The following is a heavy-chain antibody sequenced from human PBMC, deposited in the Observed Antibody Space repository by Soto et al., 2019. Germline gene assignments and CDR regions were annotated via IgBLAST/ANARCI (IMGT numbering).Heavy chain of an antibody. J-gene: IGHJ4*02. D-gene: IGHD2-8*01. Sequence: PSETLSLTCTVSGGSISSGGYYWSWIRQHPGKGLEWIGYIYYSGSTYYNPSLKSRVTISVDTSKNQFSLKLSSVTAADTAVYYCARVGWSDIVLMVYDRTPDYFDYWGQGTLVTVSS. CDR2: IYYSGST. CDR1: GGSISSGGYY. V-gene: IGHV4-31*03. CDR3: ARVGWSDIVLMVYDRTPDYFDY.